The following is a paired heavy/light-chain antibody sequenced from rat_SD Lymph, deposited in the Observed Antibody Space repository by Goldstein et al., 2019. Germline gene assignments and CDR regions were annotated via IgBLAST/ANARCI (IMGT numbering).Heavy chain of an antibody. CDR2: INPGSGGT. J-gene: IGHJ2*01. Sequence: QVQLQQSGAELVKPGTSVKLSCKASGYTFTSNHMNWIKQTTGQGLEWIGIINPGSGGTSYNVKFKGKATLTVDKSSSTAFMQLSSLTPEDSAVYYCARGDLLLQWYYFDYWGQGVMVTVSS. D-gene: IGHD1-1*01. CDR3: ARGDLLLQWYYFDY. V-gene: IGHV1-47*01. CDR1: GYTFTSNH.
Light chain of an antibody. Sequence: DIQMTQSPASLSASLGETVTIECRASEDIYSNLAWYQQKPGNSPQLLIYDANSLADGVPSRFSGSGSGTQYSLKINSLQSEDVASYFCQQYNNYPNTFGAGTKLELK. CDR3: QQYNNYPNT. V-gene: IGKV12S34*01. J-gene: IGKJ2-1*01. CDR1: EDIYSN. CDR2: DAN.